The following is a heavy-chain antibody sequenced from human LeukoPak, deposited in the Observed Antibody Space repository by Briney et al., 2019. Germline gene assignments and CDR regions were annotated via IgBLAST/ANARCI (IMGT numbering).Heavy chain of an antibody. Sequence: AGGSLRLSCAASGFTFSSYSMNWVRQAPGKGLEWVSYISSSSSTIYYADSVKGRFTISRDNAKNSLYLQMNSLRAEDTAVYYCARVAVAADYWGQGTLVTVSS. D-gene: IGHD6-19*01. J-gene: IGHJ4*02. V-gene: IGHV3-48*01. CDR2: ISSSSSTI. CDR1: GFTFSSYS. CDR3: ARVAVAADY.